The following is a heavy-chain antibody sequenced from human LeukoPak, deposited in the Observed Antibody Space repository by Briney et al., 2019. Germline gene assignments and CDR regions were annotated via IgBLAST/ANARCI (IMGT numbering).Heavy chain of an antibody. CDR3: ARDDLDY. Sequence: GGSLRLSCAASGFTFSSYAMHWVRQAPGKGLEYVSAISSNGGSTYYANSVQGRFTISRDNSKNTLYLQMGSLRAEDMAVYYCARDDLDYWGQGTLVTVSS. CDR1: GFTFSSYA. V-gene: IGHV3-64*01. CDR2: ISSNGGST. J-gene: IGHJ4*02.